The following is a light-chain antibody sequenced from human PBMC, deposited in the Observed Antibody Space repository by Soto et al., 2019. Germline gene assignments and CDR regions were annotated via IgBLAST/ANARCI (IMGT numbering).Light chain of an antibody. J-gene: IGLJ1*01. V-gene: IGLV2-14*01. CDR3: SSNTRNNFFV. CDR2: EVG. CDR1: SDDISTYNY. Sequence: QSALTQPASVSGSPGQSITISCSGTSDDISTYNYVSWYQQHPGKAPKLIIYEVGDRPSGLSNRFSGSKSGDTASLTISRLQTEDEADYYCSSNTRNNFFVFGTGTKVTVL.